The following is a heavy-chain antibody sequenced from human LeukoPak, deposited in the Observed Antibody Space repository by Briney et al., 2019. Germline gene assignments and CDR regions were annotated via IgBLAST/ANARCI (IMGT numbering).Heavy chain of an antibody. V-gene: IGHV4-59*01. CDR2: IYYSGST. CDR3: ARGAGGKDY. Sequence: ASETLSLTCAVYGGSFSGYYWSWIRQPPGKGLEWIGYIYYSGSTNYNPSLKSRVTISVDTSKNQFSLKLSSVTAADTAVYYCARGAGGKDYWGQGTLVAVSS. J-gene: IGHJ4*02. D-gene: IGHD1-26*01. CDR1: GGSFSGYY.